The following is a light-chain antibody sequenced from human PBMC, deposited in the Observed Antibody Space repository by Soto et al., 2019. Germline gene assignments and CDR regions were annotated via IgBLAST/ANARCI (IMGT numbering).Light chain of an antibody. CDR3: QQSYSTPRT. J-gene: IGKJ1*01. CDR2: AAS. CDR1: QRISNY. V-gene: IGKV1-39*01. Sequence: DIQMTQSPSSLSAYVGDRVSITCRASQRISNYLNWYQQKPGKAPKFLIYAASNLQSGVPSRFGGSGSGTDFTLTISSLQPEDFATYYCQQSYSTPRTFGQGTKVDIK.